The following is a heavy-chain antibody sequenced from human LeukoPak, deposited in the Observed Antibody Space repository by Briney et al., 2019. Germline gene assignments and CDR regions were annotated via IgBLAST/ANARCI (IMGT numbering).Heavy chain of an antibody. J-gene: IGHJ6*01. CDR1: GFNFIDYG. V-gene: IGHV3-23*01. CDR3: AKMKGHPLPKYYMDV. CDR2: ISGSGDNT. D-gene: IGHD1-26*01. Sequence: PGGSLRLSCAASGFNFIDYGMNWVRRTPGKGLEWVSGISGSGDNTLYADSVKGRFTISRDNSKNTLYLEMNSLRAEDTAIYYCAKMKGHPLPKYYMDVWGQGTTVTVSS.